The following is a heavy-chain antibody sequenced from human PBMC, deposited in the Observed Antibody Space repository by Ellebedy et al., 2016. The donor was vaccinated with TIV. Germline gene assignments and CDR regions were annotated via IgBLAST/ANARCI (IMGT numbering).Heavy chain of an antibody. J-gene: IGHJ4*02. CDR3: THLRQSTGWD. D-gene: IGHD2-8*02. CDR1: GFAFNIYG. V-gene: IGHV3-15*01. CDR2: IKSTTDGGTT. Sequence: GGSLRLSXAASGFAFNIYGMSWVRQAPGKGLEWVGRIKSTTDGGTTDYAAPVKGRFSISRDDSKYTLYLQMNSLETEDTAVYYCTHLRQSTGWDWGQGTLVTVSS.